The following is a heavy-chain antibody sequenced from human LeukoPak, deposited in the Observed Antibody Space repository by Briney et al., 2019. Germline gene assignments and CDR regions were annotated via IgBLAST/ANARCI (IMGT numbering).Heavy chain of an antibody. CDR1: GFTFSSYW. Sequence: GGSLRLSCAASGFTFSSYWMSWVRQAPGKGLEWVANIKQDGSEKYYVDPVKGRFTISRDNAKNSPYLQMNSLRAEDTAVYYCARGREYYGSGSYYDYWGQGTLVTVSS. D-gene: IGHD3-10*01. V-gene: IGHV3-7*03. CDR2: IKQDGSEK. CDR3: ARGREYYGSGSYYDY. J-gene: IGHJ4*02.